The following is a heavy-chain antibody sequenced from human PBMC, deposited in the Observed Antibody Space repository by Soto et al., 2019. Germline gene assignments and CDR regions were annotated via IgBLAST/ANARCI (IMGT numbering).Heavy chain of an antibody. CDR2: IYYSGST. V-gene: IGHV4-39*01. J-gene: IGHJ3*02. Sequence: QLQLQESGPGLVKPSETLSLTCTVSGGSISSSSYYWGWNRQPPGKGLEWIGSIYYSGSTYYNPSLKSRVTISVDTSKNQFSLKLSSVTAADTAVYYCARTGSGYYYSLFFAFDIWGQGTMVTVSS. CDR1: GGSISSSSYY. CDR3: ARTGSGYYYSLFFAFDI. D-gene: IGHD3-22*01.